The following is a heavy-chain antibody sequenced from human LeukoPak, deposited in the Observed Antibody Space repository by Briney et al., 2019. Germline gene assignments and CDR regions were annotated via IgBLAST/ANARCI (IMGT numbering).Heavy chain of an antibody. CDR1: GFTFSSYE. V-gene: IGHV3-48*03. D-gene: IGHD6-13*01. CDR3: ARSQTGSSSWYYFDY. J-gene: IGHJ4*02. CDR2: ISSSVSTI. Sequence: GGSLRLSCAASGFTFSSYEMNWVRQAPGKGLEWVSYISSSVSTIYYADSVKGRFTISRDNAKNSLYLQMNSLRAEDTAVYYCARSQTGSSSWYYFDYWGQGTLVTVSS.